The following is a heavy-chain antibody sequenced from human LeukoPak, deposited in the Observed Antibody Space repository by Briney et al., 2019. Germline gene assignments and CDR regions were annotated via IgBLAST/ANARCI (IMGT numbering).Heavy chain of an antibody. J-gene: IGHJ4*02. D-gene: IGHD6-19*01. Sequence: GGSLRLSCAASGFTFIDYYMSWIRQAPGKGLEWVSYISSSAGTIYYADSVKGRFTISRDNAKNSLYLQMNSLRAEDTAVYYCARGYSSGWYPVEDYWGQGTLVTVSS. CDR1: GFTFIDYY. V-gene: IGHV3-11*04. CDR3: ARGYSSGWYPVEDY. CDR2: ISSSAGTI.